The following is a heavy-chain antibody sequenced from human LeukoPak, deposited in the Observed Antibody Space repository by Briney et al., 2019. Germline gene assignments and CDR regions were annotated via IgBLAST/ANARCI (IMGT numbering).Heavy chain of an antibody. V-gene: IGHV3-21*01. D-gene: IGHD3-16*02. Sequence: PGGSLGLSCAASGFTFSSYSMNWVRQAPGKGLEWVSSISSSSSYIYYADSVKGRFTISRDNAKNSLYLQMNSLRAEDTAVYYCASFAPGGLRLGELSLLGYAFDIWGQGTMVTVSS. CDR1: GFTFSSYS. CDR2: ISSSSSYI. J-gene: IGHJ3*02. CDR3: ASFAPGGLRLGELSLLGYAFDI.